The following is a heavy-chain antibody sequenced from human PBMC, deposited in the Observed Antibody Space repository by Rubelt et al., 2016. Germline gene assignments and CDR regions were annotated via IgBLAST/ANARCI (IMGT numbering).Heavy chain of an antibody. CDR2: ITGNADTI. Sequence: SGFTFSSYWMHWVRQAPGKGLVWVSVITGNADTIYYADSVKGRFTISRDNSKNTLYLEMNSLRAEDTAVYYCAGVTYYDILTGYYTLGYWGQGTLVTVSS. CDR1: GFTFSSYW. CDR3: AGVTYYDILTGYYTLGY. D-gene: IGHD3-9*01. J-gene: IGHJ4*02. V-gene: IGHV3-23*01.